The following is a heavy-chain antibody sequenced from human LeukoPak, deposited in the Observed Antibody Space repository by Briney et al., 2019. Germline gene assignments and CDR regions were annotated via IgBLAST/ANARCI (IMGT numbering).Heavy chain of an antibody. D-gene: IGHD1-26*01. CDR2: IKQDGSEK. CDR3: ARGISGSYYEVYYYYYMDV. J-gene: IGHJ6*03. CDR1: GFTFSSYW. V-gene: IGHV3-7*01. Sequence: GGSLRLSCAASGFTFSSYWMSWVRQAPGKGLEWVANIKQDGSEKYYVDSVKGRFTISRDNAKNPLYLQMNSLKAEDTAVYYCARGISGSYYEVYYYYYMDVWGKGTTVTISS.